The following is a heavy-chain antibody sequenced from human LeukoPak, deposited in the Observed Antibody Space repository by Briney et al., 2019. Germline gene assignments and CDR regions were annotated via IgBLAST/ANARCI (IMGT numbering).Heavy chain of an antibody. D-gene: IGHD3-22*01. CDR2: INHSGST. CDR1: GGSFSGYY. V-gene: IGHV4-34*01. CDR3: ARVADSSGYSYYYMDV. J-gene: IGHJ6*03. Sequence: SETLSLTCAVYGGSFSGYYWSWIRQPPGKGLEWIGEINHSGSTNYNPSLKSRVTISVDTSKNQFSLKLSSVTAADTAVYYCARVADSSGYSYYYMDVWGKGTTVTISS.